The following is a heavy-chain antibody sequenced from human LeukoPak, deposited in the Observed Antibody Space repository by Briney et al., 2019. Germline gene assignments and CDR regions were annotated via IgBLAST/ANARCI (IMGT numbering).Heavy chain of an antibody. CDR3: ARDRYISNWHFDY. CDR2: VFHTGDT. CDR1: GGSISSNYW. Sequence: SETLSLTCAVSGGSISSNYWWSWIRQSPGKGLAWIGEVFHTGDTNYNPSLQSRVTMSVDKSKNQFSLKLNSVTAADTAVYYCARDRYISNWHFDYWGQGTLVTVSS. D-gene: IGHD6-13*01. J-gene: IGHJ4*02. V-gene: IGHV4-4*02.